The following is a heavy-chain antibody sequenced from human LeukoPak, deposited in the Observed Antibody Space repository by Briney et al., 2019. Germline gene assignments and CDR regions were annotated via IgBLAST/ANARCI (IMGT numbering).Heavy chain of an antibody. Sequence: PGGSLRLSCVASGIAFSNSIMHWVRQAPGKGLEWVSAMSYDGFSKYYADSMKGRLTISRDDSKNTVYLQMKSLRPADTAVYYCAGEGHTSGYCGTFDVWGQGTTVAVS. J-gene: IGHJ3*01. CDR3: AGEGHTSGYCGTFDV. V-gene: IGHV3-30*04. CDR1: GIAFSNSI. D-gene: IGHD3-22*01. CDR2: MSYDGFSK.